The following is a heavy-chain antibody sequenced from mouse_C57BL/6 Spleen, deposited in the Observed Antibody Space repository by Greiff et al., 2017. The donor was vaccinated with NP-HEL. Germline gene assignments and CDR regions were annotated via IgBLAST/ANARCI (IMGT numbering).Heavy chain of an antibody. Sequence: QVQLQQSGAELVRPGTSVKVSCKASGYAFTNYLIEWVKQRPGQGLEWIGVINPGSGGTNYNEKFKGKATLTADKSSSTAYMQLSSLTSEDSAVYFCARSGGGYYEDDWGKGTTLTVSS. CDR3: ARSGGGYYEDD. V-gene: IGHV1-54*01. CDR2: INPGSGGT. CDR1: GYAFTNYL. J-gene: IGHJ2*01. D-gene: IGHD2-3*01.